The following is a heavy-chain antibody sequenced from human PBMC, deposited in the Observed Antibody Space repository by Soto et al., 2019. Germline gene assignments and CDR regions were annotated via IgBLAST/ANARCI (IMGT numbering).Heavy chain of an antibody. CDR3: ARGIIVVVHPLHYYYMDV. V-gene: IGHV4-34*01. J-gene: IGHJ6*03. D-gene: IGHD2-2*01. CDR1: GGSFSGYY. CDR2: INHSGST. Sequence: SETLSLTCAVYGGSFSGYYWSWIRQPPGKGLEWIGEINHSGSTNYNPSLKSRVTISVDTSKNQFSLKLSSVTAADTAVYYCARGIIVVVHPLHYYYMDVWGKGTTVTVSS.